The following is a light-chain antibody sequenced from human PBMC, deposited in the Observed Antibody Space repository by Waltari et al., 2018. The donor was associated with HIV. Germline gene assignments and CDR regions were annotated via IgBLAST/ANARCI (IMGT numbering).Light chain of an antibody. CDR3: CSYAGSSTLV. CDR2: EFS. Sequence: QSALTQPASVSGSPGQSITISCTGTSSDVGSYNLFSWYQQHPGKAPKLMIYEFSKRPSGVSNRFSGSKSGNTASLTISGLQAEDEADYYCCSYAGSSTLVFGGGTKLTVL. J-gene: IGLJ2*01. CDR1: SSDVGSYNL. V-gene: IGLV2-23*02.